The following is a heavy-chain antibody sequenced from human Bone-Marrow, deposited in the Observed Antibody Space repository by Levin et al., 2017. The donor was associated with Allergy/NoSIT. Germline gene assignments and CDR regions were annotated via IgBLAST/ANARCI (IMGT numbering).Heavy chain of an antibody. V-gene: IGHV3-23*01. CDR2: ISDSGSRT. Sequence: GGSLRLSCAASGFTFSNYVMSWVRQAPGKGLEWVAGISDSGSRTYYADSVKGRFTLSRDNSKHTLHLQMNSLSAEDTAVYYCAKEAGTTGSSPYFQHWGQGTLVTVSS. D-gene: IGHD1-1*01. J-gene: IGHJ1*01. CDR3: AKEAGTTGSSPYFQH. CDR1: GFTFSNYV.